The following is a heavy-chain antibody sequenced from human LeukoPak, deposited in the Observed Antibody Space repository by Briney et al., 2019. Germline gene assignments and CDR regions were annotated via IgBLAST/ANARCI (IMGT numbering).Heavy chain of an antibody. Sequence: GGSLRLSCAASGFTFSSYAMSWVRQAPGKGLEWVSAISGSGGSTYYADSVKGRFTISRDNSKNTLYLQMNSLRGEDTAVYFCARERESSTSMDYWGQGTLVTVSS. CDR1: GFTFSSYA. J-gene: IGHJ4*02. CDR2: ISGSGGST. V-gene: IGHV3-23*01. CDR3: ARERESSTSMDY. D-gene: IGHD2-2*01.